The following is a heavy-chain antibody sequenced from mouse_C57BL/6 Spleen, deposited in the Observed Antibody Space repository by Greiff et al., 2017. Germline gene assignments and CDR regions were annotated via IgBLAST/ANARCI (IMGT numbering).Heavy chain of an antibody. D-gene: IGHD1-1*01. CDR1: GYTFTSYW. CDR3: ARSPFTTVVATDWYFDV. Sequence: VQLQQPGTELVKPGASVKLSCKASGYTFTSYWMHWVKQRPGQGLEWIGNINPSNGGTNYNEKFKSKATLTVDKSSSTAYMQLSSLTSEDAAVYYCARSPFTTVVATDWYFDVWGTGTTVTVSS. J-gene: IGHJ1*03. V-gene: IGHV1-53*01. CDR2: INPSNGGT.